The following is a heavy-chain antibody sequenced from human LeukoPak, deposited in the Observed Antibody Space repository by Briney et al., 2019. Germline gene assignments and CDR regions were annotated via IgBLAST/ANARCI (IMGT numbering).Heavy chain of an antibody. Sequence: SETLSLTCTVSGGSISSYYWSWIQQPPGKGLEWIGYIYYSGSTNYNPSLKSRVTISVDTSKNQFSLRLNSVTAADTAVYCARADPNASGYFYRFNWFDPWGQGTLVTVSS. CDR1: GGSISSYY. J-gene: IGHJ5*02. CDR2: IYYSGST. CDR3: RADPNASGYFYRFNWFDP. D-gene: IGHD3-10*01. V-gene: IGHV4-59*01.